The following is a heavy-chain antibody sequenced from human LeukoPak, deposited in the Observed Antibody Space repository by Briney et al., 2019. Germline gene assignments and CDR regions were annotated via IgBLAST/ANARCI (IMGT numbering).Heavy chain of an antibody. D-gene: IGHD2/OR15-2a*01. J-gene: IGHJ4*02. Sequence: PSETLSLTCTVSGGSISSGDYYWSWIRQPPGKGLEWIGYIYYSGRTYYNPSLKSRVTISVDTSKNQFSLKLSSVTAADTAVYYCARDKRTTGLDYWGQGTLVTVSS. CDR1: GGSISSGDYY. CDR2: IYYSGRT. V-gene: IGHV4-30-4*01. CDR3: ARDKRTTGLDY.